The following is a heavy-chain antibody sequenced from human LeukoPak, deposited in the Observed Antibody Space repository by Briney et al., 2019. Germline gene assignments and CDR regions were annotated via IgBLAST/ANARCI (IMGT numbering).Heavy chain of an antibody. CDR2: ISYDGSNK. Sequence: GGSLRLSCAASEFTFSSYGMHWVRQAPGKGLEWVAVISYDGSNKYYADSVKGRFTISRDNSKNTLYLQMNSLRAEDTAVYYCAKDQFSHWGQGTLVTVSS. V-gene: IGHV3-30*18. J-gene: IGHJ4*02. CDR3: AKDQFSH. CDR1: EFTFSSYG.